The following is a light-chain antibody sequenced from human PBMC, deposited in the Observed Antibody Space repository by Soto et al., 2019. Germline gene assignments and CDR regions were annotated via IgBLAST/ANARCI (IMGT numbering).Light chain of an antibody. CDR2: DAS. Sequence: IQMTPSPSTLSASVGDRVTITCRASQSISSWLVWYQQKPGKAPKLLIYDASNLESGVPSRFSGGGSGTEFSLTISSLQPDDFATYYCQRYNYFWAFGQGTKVDIK. CDR1: QSISSW. CDR3: QRYNYFWA. J-gene: IGKJ1*01. V-gene: IGKV1-5*01.